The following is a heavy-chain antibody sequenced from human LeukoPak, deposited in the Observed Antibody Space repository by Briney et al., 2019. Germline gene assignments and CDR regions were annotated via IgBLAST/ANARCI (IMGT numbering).Heavy chain of an antibody. CDR2: IIPIFGTA. CDR1: GGTFSSYA. Sequence: GASVKVSCKASGGTFSSYAISWVRQAPGQGLEWMGGIIPIFGTANYAQKFQGRVTITADKSTSTAYMELSSLRSEDTAVYYCARDQITMVRGVIIIYYFDYWGQGTLVTVSS. D-gene: IGHD3-10*01. CDR3: ARDQITMVRGVIIIYYFDY. J-gene: IGHJ4*02. V-gene: IGHV1-69*06.